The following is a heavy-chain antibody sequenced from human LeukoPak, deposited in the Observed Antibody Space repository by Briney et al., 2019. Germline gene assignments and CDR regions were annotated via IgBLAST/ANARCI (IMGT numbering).Heavy chain of an antibody. D-gene: IGHD3-3*01. Sequence: GGSLRLSCAASGFTFSSYWMIWVRQAPGKGLEWVANIKQDGTEKYYVDSVKGRFTISRDSAKNSLYLQMNSLRAEDTAVYYCAREGSRAIFGVVTRGYFDYWGQGTLVTVSS. V-gene: IGHV3-7*01. J-gene: IGHJ4*02. CDR1: GFTFSSYW. CDR2: IKQDGTEK. CDR3: AREGSRAIFGVVTRGYFDY.